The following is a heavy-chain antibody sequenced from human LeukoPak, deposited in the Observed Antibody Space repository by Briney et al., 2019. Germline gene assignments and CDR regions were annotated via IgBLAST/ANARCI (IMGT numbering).Heavy chain of an antibody. D-gene: IGHD2-21*02. Sequence: GGSLRLSCAASGFTVSSKHMSWVRQAPGKGLEWVSIIYSGGSTYYADSVKGRFTISRDKSKNTLYLQMNSLRAEDTAVYYCARASRDDSTYYGMDVWGQGTTVTVSS. CDR1: GFTVSSKH. CDR3: ARASRDDSTYYGMDV. J-gene: IGHJ6*02. CDR2: IYSGGST. V-gene: IGHV3-66*01.